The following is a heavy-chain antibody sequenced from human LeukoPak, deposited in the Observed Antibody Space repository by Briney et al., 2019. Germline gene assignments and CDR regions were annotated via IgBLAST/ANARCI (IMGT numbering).Heavy chain of an antibody. V-gene: IGHV4-39*01. CDR1: GGSISSSSYY. Sequence: SETLSLTCTVSGGSISSSSYYWGWIRQPPGKGLEWIVSIYYSGSTYYNPSLKSRVTISVDTSKNQFSLKLSSVTAADTAVYYCASHLTYYYYYMDVWGKGTTVTISS. J-gene: IGHJ6*03. CDR2: IYYSGST. CDR3: ASHLTYYYYYMDV.